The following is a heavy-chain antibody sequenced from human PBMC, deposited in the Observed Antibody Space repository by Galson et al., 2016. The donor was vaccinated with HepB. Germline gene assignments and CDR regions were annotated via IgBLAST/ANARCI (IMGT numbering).Heavy chain of an antibody. CDR3: GTLPNRNDFDH. V-gene: IGHV3-23*01. CDR1: RFNFDNYA. D-gene: IGHD1-14*01. J-gene: IGHJ4*02. CDR2: ITAVAGRT. Sequence: SLRLSCAASRFNFDNYAMSWVRQAPGKGLEWVASITAVAGRTYYADSVRGRFTISSDNAKSTVYLHMDGLRAEDTAVYFCGTLPNRNDFDHWGQGTLVTVSS.